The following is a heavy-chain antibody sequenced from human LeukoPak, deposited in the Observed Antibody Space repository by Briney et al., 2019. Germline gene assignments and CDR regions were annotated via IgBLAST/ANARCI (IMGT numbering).Heavy chain of an antibody. CDR2: IRSSSSPI. J-gene: IGHJ2*01. Sequence: GGSLRLSCTAAGFTFSIYSMNWVRQAPGKGLGWVAYIRSSSSPIYNADSAKGRFTISRDNAKNSLYLQMSSLRAEDTALYYCTRRAARWQFDLWGRGTLLTVSS. CDR1: GFTFSIYS. CDR3: TRRAARWQFDL. D-gene: IGHD5-24*01. V-gene: IGHV3-48*04.